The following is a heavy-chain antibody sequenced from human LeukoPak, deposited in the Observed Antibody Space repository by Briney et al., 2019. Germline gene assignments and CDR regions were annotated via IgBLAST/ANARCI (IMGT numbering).Heavy chain of an antibody. V-gene: IGHV3-11*06. CDR3: ARFNTGAYYDILTGFAGGDFDY. J-gene: IGHJ4*02. D-gene: IGHD3-9*01. Sequence: GGSLRLSCAASGFTFSDYYISWIRQAPGKGLEWVSYISSSSSYTNYADSVKGRFTISRDNAKHSLYLQMTSLRAEDTAVYYCARFNTGAYYDILTGFAGGDFDYWGQGTLVTVSS. CDR2: ISSSSSYT. CDR1: GFTFSDYY.